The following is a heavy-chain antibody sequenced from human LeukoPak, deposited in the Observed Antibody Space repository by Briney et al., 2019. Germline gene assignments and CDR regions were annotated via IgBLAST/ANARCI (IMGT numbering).Heavy chain of an antibody. CDR1: GFTFSIFT. CDR3: ARGSGYCTNGVCYLIDY. CDR2: MSYDGSNK. D-gene: IGHD2-8*01. Sequence: GGSLRLSCAASGFTFSIFTMHWVRQAPGKGLEWVAVMSYDGSNKYYADSVKGRFTLSRDNSKNTLYLEMNSLRAEDTAVYYCARGSGYCTNGVCYLIDYWGQGTLVTVSS. V-gene: IGHV3-30-3*01. J-gene: IGHJ4*02.